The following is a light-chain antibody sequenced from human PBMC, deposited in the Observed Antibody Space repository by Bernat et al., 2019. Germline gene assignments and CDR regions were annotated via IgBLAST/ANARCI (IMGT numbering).Light chain of an antibody. CDR1: QSLVYSDGNTY. J-gene: IGKJ4*01. CDR2: KVS. V-gene: IGKV2-30*01. Sequence: DVVMTQSPLSLPVTLGQPASISCNSSQSLVYSDGNTYLNWFQQSPGQSPRRLIYKVSNRDSGVPDRFSGSGSGTDFTLKISRVEAEDVAVYYCMQGRHWPLTFGGGTKVGI. CDR3: MQGRHWPLT.